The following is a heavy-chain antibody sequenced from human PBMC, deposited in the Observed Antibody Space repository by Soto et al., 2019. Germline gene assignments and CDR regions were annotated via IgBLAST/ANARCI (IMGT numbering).Heavy chain of an antibody. CDR1: GGSISSGGYY. CDR2: IYYSGST. D-gene: IGHD2-15*01. Sequence: SETLSLTCTVSGGSISSGGYYWSWIRQHSGKGLEWIGYIYYSGSTYYNPSLKSRVTISVDTSKNQFSLKLSSVTAADTAVYYCARHTPAISISDHWGQGTLVTVSS. J-gene: IGHJ4*02. V-gene: IGHV4-39*01. CDR3: ARHTPAISISDH.